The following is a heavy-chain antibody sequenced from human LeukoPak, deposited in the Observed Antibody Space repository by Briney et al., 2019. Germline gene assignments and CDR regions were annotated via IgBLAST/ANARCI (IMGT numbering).Heavy chain of an antibody. V-gene: IGHV3-13*01. J-gene: IGHJ5*02. CDR3: ARAVGSPRTGWFDP. CDR2: IGTAGDT. D-gene: IGHD1-14*01. CDR1: GFTFSSYD. Sequence: PGGSLRLSCAASGFTFSSYDMHWVRQATGKGLEWVSAIGTAGDTYYPGFVKGRFTISRENAKNSLYLQMNSLRAGDTAVYYCARAVGSPRTGWFDPWGQGTLVTVSS.